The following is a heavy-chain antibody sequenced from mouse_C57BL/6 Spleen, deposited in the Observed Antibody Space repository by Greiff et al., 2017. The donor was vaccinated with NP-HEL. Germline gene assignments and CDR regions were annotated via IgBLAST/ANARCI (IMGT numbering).Heavy chain of an antibody. CDR3: ARNYGSPLSSN. V-gene: IGHV1-61*01. Sequence: QVQLQQPGAELVRPGSSVKLSCKASGYTFTSYWMDWVKQRPGQGLEWIGNIYPSDSETHYNQKFKDKATLTVDKSSSTAYMQLSSLTSEDSAVYYCARNYGSPLSSNWGQGTTLTVSS. J-gene: IGHJ2*01. CDR1: GYTFTSYW. D-gene: IGHD1-1*01. CDR2: IYPSDSET.